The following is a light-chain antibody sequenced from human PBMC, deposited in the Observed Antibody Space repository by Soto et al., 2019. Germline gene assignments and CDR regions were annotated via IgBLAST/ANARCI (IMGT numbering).Light chain of an antibody. CDR2: TFA. V-gene: IGLV1-44*01. Sequence: QSVLTQPPSASGTPGQRVTISCSGSSSNIGSNAVNWYQQLPGTAPKLLIYTFAQRPSGVPDRFSGSKSGTSASLAISGLKSGDEADYYCASGDGSRNAGVFGGGTKVPVL. J-gene: IGLJ3*02. CDR1: SSNIGSNA. CDR3: ASGDGSRNAGV.